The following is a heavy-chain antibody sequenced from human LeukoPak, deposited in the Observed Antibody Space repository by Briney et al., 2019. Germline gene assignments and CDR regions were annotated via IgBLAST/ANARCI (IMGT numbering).Heavy chain of an antibody. J-gene: IGHJ5*02. CDR3: TTASYGGGLNWFDP. CDR2: IKSKTDGGTT. Sequence: GGSLRLSCAASGFTFSSYEMNWVRQAPGKGLEWVGRIKSKTDGGTTDYAAPVKGRFTISRDDSKNTLYLQMNSLKTEDTAVYYCTTASYGGGLNWFDPWGQGTLVTVSS. CDR1: GFTFSSYE. V-gene: IGHV3-15*01. D-gene: IGHD3-16*01.